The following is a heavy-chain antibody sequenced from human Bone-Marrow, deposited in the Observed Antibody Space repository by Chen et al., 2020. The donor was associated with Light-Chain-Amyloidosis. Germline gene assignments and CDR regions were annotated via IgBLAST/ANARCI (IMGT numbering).Heavy chain of an antibody. V-gene: IGHV5-51*01. D-gene: IGHD5-12*01. CDR3: ARRRDGYNFDY. J-gene: IGHJ4*02. Sequence: EVQLEQSGPEVNKPGESLKISCKGSVYTFPNYWIGWVRQMPGKGLEWMGVIYPDDSDARYSPSFEGQVTISADKSITTAYLQWRSLKASDTAMYYCARRRDGYNFDYWGQGTLVTVSS. CDR2: IYPDDSDA. CDR1: VYTFPNYW.